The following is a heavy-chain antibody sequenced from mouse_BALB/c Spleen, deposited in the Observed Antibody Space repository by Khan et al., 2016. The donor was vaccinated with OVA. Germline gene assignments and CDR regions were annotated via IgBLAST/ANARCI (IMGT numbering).Heavy chain of an antibody. CDR3: ARGGYGSFGY. D-gene: IGHD1-1*01. CDR2: INPSSDYN. CDR1: GYIFTSYM. Sequence: QVQLQQSGAELARPGASVKMSCKASGYIFTSYMIHWVKQRPGQGLEWIGDINPSSDYNNYNQKFKDKATLTADKSSSNAYMQLSSLTSEDSAVYYCARGGYGSFGYWGQGTLVTVSA. J-gene: IGHJ3*01. V-gene: IGHV1-4*01.